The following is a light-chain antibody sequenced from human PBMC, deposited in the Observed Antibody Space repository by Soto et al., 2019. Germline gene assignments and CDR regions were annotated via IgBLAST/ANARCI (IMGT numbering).Light chain of an antibody. Sequence: QSALTQPASVSGSPGQSITISCTGTSSDVGSYDLVSWYQQHPGKAPKLMIYEGFKRLSGVSNRFSGSKSGNTASLTISGLQAEDEADYYCCSYAGRGTSTVIFGGGTKLTVL. CDR2: EGF. V-gene: IGLV2-23*01. CDR1: SSDVGSYDL. J-gene: IGLJ2*01. CDR3: CSYAGRGTSTVI.